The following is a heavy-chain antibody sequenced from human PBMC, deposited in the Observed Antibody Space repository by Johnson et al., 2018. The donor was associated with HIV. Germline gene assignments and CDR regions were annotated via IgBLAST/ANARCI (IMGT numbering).Heavy chain of an antibody. V-gene: IGHV3-30*18. CDR2: ISYDGSNK. J-gene: IGHJ3*02. D-gene: IGHD3-22*01. Sequence: VQLVESGGGVVQPGRSLRLSCAASGFTFSSYAMHWVRQAPGKGLEWVAVISYDGSNKYYLDSVKGRFTISRDNSKNTLYLQMNSLRAEDTAVYYCAKTYYYDSSGSLDAFDIWGQGTMVTVSS. CDR1: GFTFSSYA. CDR3: AKTYYYDSSGSLDAFDI.